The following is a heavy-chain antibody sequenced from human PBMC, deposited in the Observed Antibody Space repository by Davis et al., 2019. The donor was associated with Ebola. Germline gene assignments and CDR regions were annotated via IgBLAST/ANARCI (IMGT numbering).Heavy chain of an antibody. CDR1: GGSISSYY. CDR2: IYNSGKR. CDR3: ARGHSYGSMVYGMDV. J-gene: IGHJ6*02. D-gene: IGHD5-18*01. V-gene: IGHV4-59*04. Sequence: MPGGSLRLSCTVSGGSISSYYWSWIRQHPGKGLEFIGYIYNSGKRYQNPSLKSRVSLSVDTAKNQFSLKLSSVTAADTAMYYCARGHSYGSMVYGMDVWGQGTTVTVSS.